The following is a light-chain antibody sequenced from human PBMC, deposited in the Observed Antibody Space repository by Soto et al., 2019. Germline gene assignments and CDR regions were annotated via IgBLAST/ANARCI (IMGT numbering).Light chain of an antibody. J-gene: IGKJ5*01. V-gene: IGKV1-5*03. CDR2: KAS. Sequence: DIQLTQSPSTLSASVGDSVTITCRASQSISTWLAWYQQKPGTAPNLLIYKASTLESGVPSRFSGSRSGTEFTLTVSSLQPDDFATYYCQQYNDSFPYTFGQGTRLEIK. CDR3: QQYNDSFPYT. CDR1: QSISTW.